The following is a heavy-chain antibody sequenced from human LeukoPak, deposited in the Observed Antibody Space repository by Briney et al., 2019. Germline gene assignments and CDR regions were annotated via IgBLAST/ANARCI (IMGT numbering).Heavy chain of an antibody. D-gene: IGHD3-9*01. J-gene: IGHJ4*02. V-gene: IGHV3-74*01. Sequence: GWSLRLSCAASGFSFSNYWMHWVRQAPGKGLEWVSRINNDGTYTASADSVKGRFTMSRDNAKNTLYLQMNSLRAEDTAVYYCATFVLDWRLSYWGQGALVTVSS. CDR2: INNDGTYT. CDR1: GFSFSNYW. CDR3: ATFVLDWRLSY.